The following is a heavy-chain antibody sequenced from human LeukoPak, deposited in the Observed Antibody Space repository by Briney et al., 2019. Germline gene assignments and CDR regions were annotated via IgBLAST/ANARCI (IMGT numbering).Heavy chain of an antibody. CDR3: ARRRGDFWSDYYVFDY. J-gene: IGHJ4*02. Sequence: SETLSLTCTVSGGSISGYYWSWIRQPPGKGLEWIGYIYYSGDTNYNPSLTSRVIISLDTSKNQFSLKLSSVTAADTAVYYCARRRGDFWSDYYVFDYWGQGTLVTISS. V-gene: IGHV4-59*08. CDR2: IYYSGDT. D-gene: IGHD3-3*01. CDR1: GGSISGYY.